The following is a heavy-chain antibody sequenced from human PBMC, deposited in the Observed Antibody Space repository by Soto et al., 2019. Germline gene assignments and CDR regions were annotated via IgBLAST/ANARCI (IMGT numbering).Heavy chain of an antibody. Sequence: TLSLTCPVFGGSISSGVYYWSWIRQHPGKGLEWIGYIYYSGTTYYNPSLTSRVSTSPDTSKNQFSLNLSSVTTAETAVYFCERGLSTYYDNMPHFDSWGQGTLVTVS. CDR3: ERGLSTYYDNMPHFDS. J-gene: IGHJ4*02. CDR2: IYYSGTT. V-gene: IGHV4-31*03. D-gene: IGHD3-16*01. CDR1: GGSISSGVYY.